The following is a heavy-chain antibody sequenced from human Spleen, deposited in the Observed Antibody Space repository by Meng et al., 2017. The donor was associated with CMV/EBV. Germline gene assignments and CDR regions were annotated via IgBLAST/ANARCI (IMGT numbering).Heavy chain of an antibody. Sequence: GESLKISCATSGFTVSSSYMHWVRQAPGKGLEWVSLIYTDGSTSYADFVRGRFTISRDDAKNSLYLQMNSLRAEDTAVYYCARRRGTYNFDYWGQGTLVTVSS. CDR1: GFTVSSSY. J-gene: IGHJ4*02. CDR2: IYTDGST. V-gene: IGHV3-66*04. CDR3: ARRRGTYNFDY. D-gene: IGHD3/OR15-3a*01.